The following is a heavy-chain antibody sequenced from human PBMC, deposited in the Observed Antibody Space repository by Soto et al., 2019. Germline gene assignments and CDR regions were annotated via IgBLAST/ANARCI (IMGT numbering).Heavy chain of an antibody. Sequence: HPGGSLRLSCAASGFTFSSYEMNWVRQAPGKVLEWVSYISDGGSTIYYADSVKGRFTISRDNAKNSPYLQMNSLGAEDTAVYYCATFPRSSKRGYWGQGTLVTVSS. CDR3: ATFPRSSKRGY. CDR2: ISDGGSTI. D-gene: IGHD4-4*01. V-gene: IGHV3-48*03. J-gene: IGHJ4*02. CDR1: GFTFSSYE.